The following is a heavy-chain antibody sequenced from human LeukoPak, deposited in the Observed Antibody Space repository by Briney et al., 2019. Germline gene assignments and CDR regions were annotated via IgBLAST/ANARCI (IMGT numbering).Heavy chain of an antibody. Sequence: SETLSLTCTVSGVSITNYYWNWIRQPPGKGLEWIGYIYYSGSTNYNPSLKSRVTISVDTSKNQFSLKLSSVTAADTAVYYCARGYCSGGSCYYFDQWGQGTLVTVSS. CDR2: IYYSGST. D-gene: IGHD2-15*01. CDR1: GVSITNYY. CDR3: ARGYCSGGSCYYFDQ. J-gene: IGHJ4*02. V-gene: IGHV4-59*08.